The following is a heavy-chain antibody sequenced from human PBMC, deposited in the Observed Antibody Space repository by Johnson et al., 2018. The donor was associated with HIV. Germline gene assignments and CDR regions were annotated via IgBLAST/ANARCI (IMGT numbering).Heavy chain of an antibody. CDR3: ARDLSGSYSLMWAFDI. J-gene: IGHJ3*02. Sequence: QMQLVESGGGVVQPGRSLRLSCAASGFTFSDYAMHWVRQAPGKGLEWVAVISYDGSNKYYADSVKGRFTISRDNSKNTLYLQMNSLRAEDTAVYYCARDLSGSYSLMWAFDIWGQGTMVTVSS. V-gene: IGHV3-30*04. D-gene: IGHD1-26*01. CDR1: GFTFSDYA. CDR2: ISYDGSNK.